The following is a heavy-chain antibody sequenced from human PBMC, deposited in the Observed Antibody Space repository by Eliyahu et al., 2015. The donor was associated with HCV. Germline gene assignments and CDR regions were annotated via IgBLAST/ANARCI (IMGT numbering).Heavy chain of an antibody. CDR3: ARDGGGYSYGSYPLNWFDP. D-gene: IGHD5-18*01. Sequence: QVQLVQSGAEVKKPGASVKVSCKASGXTFTGYYMHWVRQAPGQGLEWMGWINPNSGGTNYAQKFQGRVTMTRDTSISTAYMELSRLRSDDTAVYYCARDGGGYSYGSYPLNWFDPWGQGTLVTVSS. CDR1: GXTFTGYY. J-gene: IGHJ5*02. V-gene: IGHV1-2*02. CDR2: INPNSGGT.